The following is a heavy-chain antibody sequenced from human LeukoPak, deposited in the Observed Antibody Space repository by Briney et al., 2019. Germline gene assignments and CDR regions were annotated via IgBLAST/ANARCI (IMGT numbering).Heavy chain of an antibody. Sequence: ASVKVSCKASGYTFTGYYMHWVRQAPGQGLEWMGWINPNSGDTNYAQKFQGRVTMTRDTSISTAYMELSRLRSDDTAVYYCARVNRDLARRQYGFDPWGQGTLVTVSS. V-gene: IGHV1-2*02. CDR2: INPNSGDT. CDR3: ARVNRDLARRQYGFDP. CDR1: GYTFTGYY. J-gene: IGHJ5*02. D-gene: IGHD1-14*01.